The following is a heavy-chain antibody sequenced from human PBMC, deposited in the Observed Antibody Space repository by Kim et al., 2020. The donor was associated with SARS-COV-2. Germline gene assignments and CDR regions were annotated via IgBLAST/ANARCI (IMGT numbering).Heavy chain of an antibody. Sequence: SETLSLTCAVSGGSISSSNWWSWVRQPPGKGLEWIGEIYHSGSTNYNPSLKSRVTISVDKSKNQFSLKLSSVTAADTAVYYCARDGWQQLVLGGYYYYYGMDVWGQGTTVTVSS. D-gene: IGHD6-13*01. CDR3: ARDGWQQLVLGGYYYYYGMDV. CDR2: IYHSGST. V-gene: IGHV4-4*02. J-gene: IGHJ6*02. CDR1: GGSISSSNW.